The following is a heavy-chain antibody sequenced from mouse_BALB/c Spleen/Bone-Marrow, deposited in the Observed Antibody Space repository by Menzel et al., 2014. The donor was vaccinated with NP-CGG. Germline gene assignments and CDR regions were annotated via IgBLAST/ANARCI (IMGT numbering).Heavy chain of an antibody. D-gene: IGHD2-14*01. V-gene: IGHV1-39*01. CDR1: GYSFTAYN. CDR3: ARSRYDGTYWYFDV. Sequence: VHVKQSGPELEKPGASVKISCKASGYSFTAYNMNWVKQSNGKSLEWIGNIDLYYGGTSYNQKFKGKASLTVDKSSSTAYMQLKSLTPEDSAVYYCARSRYDGTYWYFDVWGAGTTVTVSS. J-gene: IGHJ1*01. CDR2: IDLYYGGT.